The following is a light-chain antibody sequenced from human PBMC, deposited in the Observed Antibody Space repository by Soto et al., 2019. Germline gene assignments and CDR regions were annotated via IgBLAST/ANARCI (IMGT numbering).Light chain of an antibody. J-gene: IGLJ1*01. CDR2: GNT. V-gene: IGLV1-44*01. CDR1: TSNIGRST. Sequence: QTVVTRPPSASGTPGQRVTISCSGNTSNIGRSTVSWYQQFPGAAPKLLIYGNTQRPLGVPVRFSGSKSDTSASLAISGLQSEDEADYYCATWNDGVFVFGIGTKLTVL. CDR3: ATWNDGVFV.